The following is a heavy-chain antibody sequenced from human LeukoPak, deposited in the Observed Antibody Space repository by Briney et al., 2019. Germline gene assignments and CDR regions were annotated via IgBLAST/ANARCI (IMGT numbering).Heavy chain of an antibody. V-gene: IGHV3-30*02. D-gene: IGHD3-22*01. CDR3: AEDEELSYYDSSGYFN. CDR2: IRYDGSNK. J-gene: IGHJ4*02. Sequence: GGSLRLSCAASGFTFSSYGMHWVRQAPGKGLEWVAVIRYDGSNKYYADSVKGRFTISRDNSKNTLYLQMNSLRAEDTAVYYCAEDEELSYYDSSGYFNWGQGTLVTVSS. CDR1: GFTFSSYG.